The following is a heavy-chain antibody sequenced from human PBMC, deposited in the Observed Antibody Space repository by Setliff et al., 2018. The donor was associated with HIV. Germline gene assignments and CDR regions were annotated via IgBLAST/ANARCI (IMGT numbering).Heavy chain of an antibody. CDR3: ARDKREVGATSY. J-gene: IGHJ4*02. Sequence: GGSLRLSCAASGFTFSTYIFHWVRLAPGKGLEWVAVRSHDGSSKAYAESVKGRFTISTDSSKHTLYLQMDSLRVEDTAVYYCARDKREVGATSYWGQGTLVTVSS. CDR1: GFTFSTYI. V-gene: IGHV3-30*04. CDR2: RSHDGSSK. D-gene: IGHD1-26*01.